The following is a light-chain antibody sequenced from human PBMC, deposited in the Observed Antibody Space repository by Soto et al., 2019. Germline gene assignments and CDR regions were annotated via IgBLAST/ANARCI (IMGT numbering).Light chain of an antibody. J-gene: IGKJ1*01. CDR1: KSIDRW. Sequence: DIQMTQSPSTVSASVGDRITITCRASKSIDRWLAWYQQKPGKAPKLLVYDASTMARGVSSRFSGSGSGTEFALTINSLQPEDFGTYYCQHESFGQGTRVEMK. CDR3: QHES. CDR2: DAS. V-gene: IGKV1-5*01.